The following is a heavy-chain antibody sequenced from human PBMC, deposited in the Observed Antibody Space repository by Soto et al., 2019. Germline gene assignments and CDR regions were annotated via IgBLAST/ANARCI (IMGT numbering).Heavy chain of an antibody. CDR1: GGSISSSSYY. J-gene: IGHJ6*02. V-gene: IGHV4-39*01. D-gene: IGHD3-10*01. Sequence: QLQLQESGPGLVKPSETLSLTCIVSGGSISSSSYYWGWIRQPPGKGLEWMGSVFHSGNTHNNPTPTSPATVSVDLSTNQFSLKLTSVTAADTAVYHCGRHAPMVVRGVALDVWGQGTTCTVSS. CDR2: VFHSGNT. CDR3: GRHAPMVVRGVALDV.